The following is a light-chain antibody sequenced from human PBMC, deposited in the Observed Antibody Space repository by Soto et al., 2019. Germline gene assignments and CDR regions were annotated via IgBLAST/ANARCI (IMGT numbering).Light chain of an antibody. Sequence: QSALTQPPSASGSPGQSVTISCTGTSSDVGAYNYVSWYQQHPGKAPKLMIHEVSKRPSGVPDRFSGSKSGNTASLTVSGLQAEDQADYYCSSDAGGNSLVFGGGTKVTVL. V-gene: IGLV2-8*01. CDR1: SSDVGAYNY. CDR2: EVS. J-gene: IGLJ2*01. CDR3: SSDAGGNSLV.